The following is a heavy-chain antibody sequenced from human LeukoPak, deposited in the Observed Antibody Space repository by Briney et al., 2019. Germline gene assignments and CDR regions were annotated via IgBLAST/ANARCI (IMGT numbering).Heavy chain of an antibody. D-gene: IGHD6-6*01. CDR2: RSIYNGNT. J-gene: IGHJ4*02. CDR3: ARGGPFPSGSSSKEYYLDY. V-gene: IGHV1-18*01. CDR1: GYDFINYG. Sequence: ASVKVSCKASGYDFINYGISWVRQAPGQGLEWMGWRSIYNGNTDYKLQGRVTMTTDTSTSTAYMEVRSLRSDDTAVYYCARGGPFPSGSSSKEYYLDYWGQGTLVTVSS.